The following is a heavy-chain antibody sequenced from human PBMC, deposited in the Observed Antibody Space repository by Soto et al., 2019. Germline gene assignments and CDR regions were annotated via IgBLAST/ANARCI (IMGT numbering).Heavy chain of an antibody. V-gene: IGHV5-10-1*01. Sequence: PXESLKISCQGSGSNFSSYWISWVRQVPGKGLEWMGRIDPIDSYTNYSPSFQGHVTISADKSISTAYLQWSSLKASDTAMYYCARRYCSSASCPRNYYGMDVWGQGTTVTVSS. CDR1: GSNFSSYW. CDR2: IDPIDSYT. J-gene: IGHJ6*02. CDR3: ARRYCSSASCPRNYYGMDV. D-gene: IGHD2-2*01.